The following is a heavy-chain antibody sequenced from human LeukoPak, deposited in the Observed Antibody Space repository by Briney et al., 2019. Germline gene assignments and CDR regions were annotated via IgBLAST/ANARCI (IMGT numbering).Heavy chain of an antibody. CDR2: ISSSSSYI. V-gene: IGHV3-21*01. CDR3: AGEAAAGIFDY. J-gene: IGHJ4*02. D-gene: IGHD6-13*01. CDR1: GFTFSSYS. Sequence: GGSLRLSCAASGFTFSSYSMNWVRQAPGKGLEWVSSISSSSSYIYYADSVKGRFTISRDNAKNSLYLQMNRLRAEDTAVYYCAGEAAAGIFDYWGQGTLVTVSS.